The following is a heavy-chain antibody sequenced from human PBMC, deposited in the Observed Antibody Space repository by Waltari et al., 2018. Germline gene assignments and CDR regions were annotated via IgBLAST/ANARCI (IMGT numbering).Heavy chain of an antibody. D-gene: IGHD3-16*01. V-gene: IGHV3-23*03. CDR3: AGASDAFDI. CDR2: IYSGGST. J-gene: IGHJ3*02. Sequence: EVQLLESGGGLVQPGGSLRLSCAASGFTFSSYAMSWVRQAPGKGLDWVSVIYSGGSTYYADSVKGRFTISRDNSKNTLYLQMNSLRAEDTAVYYCAGASDAFDIWGQGTMVIVSS. CDR1: GFTFSSYA.